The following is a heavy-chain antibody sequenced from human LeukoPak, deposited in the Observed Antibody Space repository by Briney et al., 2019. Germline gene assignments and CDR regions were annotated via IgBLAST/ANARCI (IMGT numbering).Heavy chain of an antibody. Sequence: ASVKVSCKDSGYTFTSYGISWVRQAPGQGLEWMGWISAYNGNTNYAQKLQGRVTMTTDTSTSTAYMELRSLRSDDTAVYYCARESLLLWFGESDYWGQGTLVTVSS. D-gene: IGHD3-10*01. CDR2: ISAYNGNT. CDR1: GYTFTSYG. V-gene: IGHV1-18*01. CDR3: ARESLLLWFGESDY. J-gene: IGHJ4*02.